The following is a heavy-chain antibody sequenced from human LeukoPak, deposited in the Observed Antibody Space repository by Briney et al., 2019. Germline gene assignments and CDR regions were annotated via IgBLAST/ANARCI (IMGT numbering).Heavy chain of an antibody. CDR2: ISGSGGST. J-gene: IGHJ4*02. CDR3: AKDVRYFDWFVTTD. CDR1: GFTFSSYA. V-gene: IGHV3-23*01. Sequence: PGGSLRLSCAASGFTFSSYAMSWVRQPPGKGLEWVSAISGSGGSTYYADSVKGRFTISRDNSKNTLYLQMNSLRAEDTAVYYCAKDVRYFDWFVTTDWGQGTLVTVSS. D-gene: IGHD3-9*01.